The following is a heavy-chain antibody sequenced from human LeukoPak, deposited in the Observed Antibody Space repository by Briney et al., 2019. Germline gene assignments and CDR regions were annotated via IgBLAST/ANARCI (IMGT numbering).Heavy chain of an antibody. V-gene: IGHV4-34*01. Sequence: SETLSLTCAVYGGSFSGYYWSWIRQPPGKGLEWIGEINHSGSTNYNPSLKSRVTISVDTSKNQFSLKLSSVTAADTAVYYCARGRVWIAVRLAPFDYWGQGTLVTVSS. CDR3: ARGRVWIAVRLAPFDY. D-gene: IGHD6-6*01. CDR2: INHSGST. J-gene: IGHJ4*02. CDR1: GGSFSGYY.